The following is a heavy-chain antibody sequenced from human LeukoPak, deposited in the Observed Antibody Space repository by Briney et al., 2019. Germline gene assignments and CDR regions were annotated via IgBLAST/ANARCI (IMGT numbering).Heavy chain of an antibody. Sequence: SGPTLVNPTQTLTLTCTFSGFSLSTGGMCVHWIRQPLGKAPEWLGRIDWSDNKHYSTSLKTRLSVSKDTSKNQVVLTMANMDPVDTATYYCARSDTVTIFDYWGQGTLVTVSS. D-gene: IGHD4-17*01. J-gene: IGHJ4*02. CDR1: GFSLSTGGMC. V-gene: IGHV2-70*11. CDR2: IDWSDNK. CDR3: ARSDTVTIFDY.